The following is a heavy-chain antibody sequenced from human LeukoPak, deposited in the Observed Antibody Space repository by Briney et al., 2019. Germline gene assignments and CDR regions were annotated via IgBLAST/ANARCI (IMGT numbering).Heavy chain of an antibody. CDR3: AKEIYGDSTGGRFQH. J-gene: IGHJ1*01. V-gene: IGHV1-18*01. CDR2: ISAYNGNT. D-gene: IGHD4-17*01. CDR1: GYTFTSYS. Sequence: GASVKVSCKASGYTFTSYSITWVRQAPGQGLEWMGWISAYNGNTHYAQKLQGRVTMTTDTSTSTAYMELRSLRSDDTAVYYCAKEIYGDSTGGRFQHWGQGTLVTVSS.